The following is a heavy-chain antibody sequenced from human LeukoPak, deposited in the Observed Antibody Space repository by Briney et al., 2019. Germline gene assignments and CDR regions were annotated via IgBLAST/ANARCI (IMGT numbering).Heavy chain of an antibody. D-gene: IGHD6-19*01. J-gene: IGHJ4*02. Sequence: GGSLRLSCTASVFTLGDYLMSWFRQAPGKGLEWIGFISGGTTEYAASVKGRFTISRDDSTSIAYLQINSLTTEDTAAYYCSRGSGWLSVYWGQGTLVTVSS. CDR2: ISGGTT. CDR1: VFTLGDYL. V-gene: IGHV3-49*03. CDR3: SRGSGWLSVY.